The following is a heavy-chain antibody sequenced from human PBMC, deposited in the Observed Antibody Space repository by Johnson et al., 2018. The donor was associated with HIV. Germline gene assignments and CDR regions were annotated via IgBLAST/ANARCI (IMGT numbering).Heavy chain of an antibody. V-gene: IGHV3-30*04. D-gene: IGHD6-13*01. CDR1: GFTFSSYA. J-gene: IGHJ3*02. Sequence: QVQLVESGGGVVQPERSLRLSCSASGFTFSSYAMHWVRQAPGKGLEWVACISYDGSNKYYAGSVKGRFTISRDNAKNSLYLQMNSLRAEDRAVYYCARDSDSSSWYSEFDIWGQGTMVTVSS. CDR3: ARDSDSSSWYSEFDI. CDR2: ISYDGSNK.